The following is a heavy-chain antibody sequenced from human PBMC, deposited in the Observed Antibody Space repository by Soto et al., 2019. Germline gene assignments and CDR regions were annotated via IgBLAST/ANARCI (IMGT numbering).Heavy chain of an antibody. CDR2: IYHSGST. CDR1: GGSMSSGGYF. Sequence: QLQLQESGSGLVKPSQTLSLTCAVSGGSMSSGGYFWSWIRQPPGKGLEWIGYIYHSGSTYYNPSLRRRVNISVDRSNNQFSLKLSSVTAAETSLYYCARGLGPWGQGTLVTVSS. J-gene: IGHJ5*02. V-gene: IGHV4-30-2*01. CDR3: ARGLGP. D-gene: IGHD3-10*01.